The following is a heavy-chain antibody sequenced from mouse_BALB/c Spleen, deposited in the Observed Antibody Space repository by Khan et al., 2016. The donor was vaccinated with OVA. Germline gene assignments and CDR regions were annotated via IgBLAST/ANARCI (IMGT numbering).Heavy chain of an antibody. J-gene: IGHJ3*01. CDR2: IYPANGDI. Sequence: EVQLQQSRAEILKPGASVKLSCTFSGFNIKDTYMHWVKQRPEQGLEWIGRIYPANGDIKYDPKFQGKATITADTSSKTVLLQINSLTSEDTTVYYCATLYDNPFAYWGQGTLVTVSA. CDR3: ATLYDNPFAY. CDR1: GFNIKDTY. D-gene: IGHD2-3*01. V-gene: IGHV14-3*02.